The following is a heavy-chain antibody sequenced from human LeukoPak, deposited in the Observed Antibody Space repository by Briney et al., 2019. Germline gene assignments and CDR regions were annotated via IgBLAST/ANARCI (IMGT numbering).Heavy chain of an antibody. J-gene: IGHJ4*02. D-gene: IGHD4-23*01. V-gene: IGHV4-4*07. CDR2: IYHSGST. CDR3: ARGTVVTPYDY. CDR1: GGSISSYY. Sequence: PSETLSPTCTVSGGSISSYYWSWIRQPAGKGLEWIGSIYHSGSTYYNPSLKSRVTISVDTSKNQFSLKLSSVTAADTAVYYCARGTVVTPYDYWGQGTLVTVSS.